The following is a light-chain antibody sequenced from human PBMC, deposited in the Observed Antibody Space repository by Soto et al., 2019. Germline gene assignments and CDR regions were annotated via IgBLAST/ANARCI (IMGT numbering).Light chain of an antibody. J-gene: IGLJ1*01. CDR3: CSYASSTSYV. V-gene: IGLV2-23*02. CDR1: SSDVGSYNL. Sequence: QSVLTQPASVSGSPGQSITISCTGTSSDVGSYNLVSWYQQHPGKAPKLMIYEVSKRLSGVSNRFSGSKSGNTASLTISGLQAEDEADYYCCSYASSTSYVFGTGTKVTVL. CDR2: EVS.